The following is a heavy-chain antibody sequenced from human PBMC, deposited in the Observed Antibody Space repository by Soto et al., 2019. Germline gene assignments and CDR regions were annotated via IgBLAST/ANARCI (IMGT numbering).Heavy chain of an antibody. J-gene: IGHJ5*02. CDR3: ARDFPLLGYCSSTSCYSRFDP. Sequence: PSETLSLTCAVSGYSISSGFHWGWIRQPPGKGLEWIGSISHSGSTYYNPSLKSRVTISVDTSKNQFSLKLTSVTAADKAVYYCARDFPLLGYCSSTSCYSRFDPWGQGTLVTVS. CDR1: GYSISSGFH. CDR2: ISHSGST. D-gene: IGHD2-2*02. V-gene: IGHV4-38-2*02.